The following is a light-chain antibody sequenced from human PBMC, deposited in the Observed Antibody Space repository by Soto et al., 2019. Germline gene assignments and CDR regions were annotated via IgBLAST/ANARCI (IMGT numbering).Light chain of an antibody. CDR2: SNN. Sequence: QSALTQPPSESGTPGKRVAISCSGSSSNVGRNTVNWYQQLPGTAPKLLIYSNNQRPSGVPDRFSGSKSGTSASLAISGLQSEDEADYYCAAWDDSLNAVVFGGGTKVTVL. V-gene: IGLV1-44*01. CDR1: SSNVGRNT. CDR3: AAWDDSLNAVV. J-gene: IGLJ2*01.